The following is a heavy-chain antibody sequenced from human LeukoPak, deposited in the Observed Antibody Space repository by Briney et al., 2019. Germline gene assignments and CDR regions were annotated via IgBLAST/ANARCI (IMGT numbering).Heavy chain of an antibody. CDR2: ITGSTTWT. J-gene: IGHJ2*01. CDR3: ARELVSSGTGYFDL. V-gene: IGHV3-23*01. CDR1: GFTFGNFG. D-gene: IGHD3-10*02. Sequence: GGSLRLSCGAFGFTFGNFGMTWVRQAPGKGLQWVSGITGSTTWTYYAASVKGRFTVSRDNSQNTLHLQMNSLRADDTAVYYCARELVSSGTGYFDLWGRGTLVTVSS.